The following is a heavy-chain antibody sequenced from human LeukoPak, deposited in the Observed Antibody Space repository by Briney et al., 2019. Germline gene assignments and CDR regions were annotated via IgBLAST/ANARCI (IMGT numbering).Heavy chain of an antibody. Sequence: GGSLRLSCAASGFTFSSYAMRWVRQAPGKGLEWVSGISSSGGRTFYAASVEGRFTVSRDNSKSTLYLQMSSLRAEDTAVYSCAKVLSQGYPNSWTNWFDSWGQGALVTVSS. D-gene: IGHD6-13*01. V-gene: IGHV3-23*01. CDR3: AKVLSQGYPNSWTNWFDS. CDR1: GFTFSSYA. CDR2: ISSSGGRT. J-gene: IGHJ5*01.